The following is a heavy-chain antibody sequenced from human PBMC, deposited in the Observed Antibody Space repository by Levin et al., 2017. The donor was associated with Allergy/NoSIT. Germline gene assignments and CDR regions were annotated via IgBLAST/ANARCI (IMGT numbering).Heavy chain of an antibody. J-gene: IGHJ4*02. CDR3: AKDVVFGTSSWALDY. CDR1: GFTFSSYG. Sequence: GGSLRLSCAASGFTFSSYGMHWVRQAPGKGLEWVAVISYDANDQYYADSVRGRFTISRDNPKNTLYLQLNSLRTEDTAVYYCAKDVVFGTSSWALDYWGQGTLVTVSS. D-gene: IGHD6-13*01. CDR2: ISYDANDQ. V-gene: IGHV3-30*18.